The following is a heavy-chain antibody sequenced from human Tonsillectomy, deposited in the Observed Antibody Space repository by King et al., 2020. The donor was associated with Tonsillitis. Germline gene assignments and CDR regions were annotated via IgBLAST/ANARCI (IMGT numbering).Heavy chain of an antibody. J-gene: IGHJ4*02. V-gene: IGHV3-30-3*01. Sequence: VQLVESGGGVVQPGRSLRLSCAASGFTFSTYAMNWVRQAPGKGLEWVAVISYDGSNKYYADSVKGRFTISRDNSKNKLYLQMNSLRAEDTAVYYCARDRRELRGDYYFYYWGQGTLVTVSS. CDR2: ISYDGSNK. CDR1: GFTFSTYA. D-gene: IGHD1-7*01. CDR3: ARDRRELRGDYYFYY.